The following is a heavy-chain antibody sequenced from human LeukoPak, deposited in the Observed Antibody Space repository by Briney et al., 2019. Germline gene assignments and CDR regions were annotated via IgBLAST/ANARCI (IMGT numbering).Heavy chain of an antibody. D-gene: IGHD2-15*01. CDR3: ARAGGYCGRISCPYYFDY. CDR1: GGTFSSYD. V-gene: IGHV1-8*02. Sequence: ASVKVSCKASGGTFSSYDINWVRQATGQGLEWMGWMNPNSGNTGYAQKFQGRVTMTRNTSISTAYMELSSLRSEDTAVYYCARAGGYCGRISCPYYFDYWGQGSLVAVSS. J-gene: IGHJ4*02. CDR2: MNPNSGNT.